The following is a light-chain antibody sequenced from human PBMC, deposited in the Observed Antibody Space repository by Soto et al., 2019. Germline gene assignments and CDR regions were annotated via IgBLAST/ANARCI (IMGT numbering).Light chain of an antibody. Sequence: EIVLTQSPGTLSLSPGERGTLSCRASQGVRSNYLAWYQQKPGQAPRLLIYGASSRATGIPDRFSGSGSGTDFTLTISRLEPEDFAVYYCQQSGSSPLTFGQGNKVEIK. CDR3: QQSGSSPLT. CDR2: GAS. CDR1: QGVRSNY. J-gene: IGKJ1*01. V-gene: IGKV3-20*01.